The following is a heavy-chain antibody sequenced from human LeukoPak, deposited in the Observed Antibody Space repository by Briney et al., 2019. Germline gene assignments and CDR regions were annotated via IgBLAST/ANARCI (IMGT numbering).Heavy chain of an antibody. J-gene: IGHJ4*02. CDR3: AKGRIRGGAFDN. V-gene: IGHV3-23*01. D-gene: IGHD2/OR15-2a*01. Sequence: GGSLRLSCAASGFTFSSYAMSWVRQAPGKGLEWVSAISGSGGSTYYADSVKGRFTISRDNSKNTLYLQMHRLRSEDTAVYYCAKGRIRGGAFDNWGQGALGTVSS. CDR2: ISGSGGST. CDR1: GFTFSSYA.